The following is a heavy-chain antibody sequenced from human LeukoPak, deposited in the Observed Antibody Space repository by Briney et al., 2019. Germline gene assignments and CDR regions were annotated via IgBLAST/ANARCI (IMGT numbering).Heavy chain of an antibody. CDR1: GFTFSSYS. CDR3: ASRRSGYYPGY. CDR2: ISSSSSYI. Sequence: PGGSLRLSCAASGFTFSSYSMNWVRQAPGKGLEWVSSISSSSSYIYYADSVKGRFTISRDNAKNSLYLQMNGLRAEDTAVYYCASRRSGYYPGYWGQGTLVTVSS. V-gene: IGHV3-21*01. J-gene: IGHJ4*02. D-gene: IGHD3-22*01.